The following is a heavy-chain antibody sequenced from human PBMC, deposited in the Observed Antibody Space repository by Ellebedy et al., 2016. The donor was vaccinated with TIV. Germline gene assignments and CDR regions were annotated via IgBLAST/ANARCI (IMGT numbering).Heavy chain of an antibody. CDR3: ARDQSTAVFDH. D-gene: IGHD1-1*01. Sequence: AASVKVSCKTSGYNFIDYGVSWVRQAPGQGLEWMGWISAYYGSTTYAQSLQGRVTLTRDTSTSTIYMELRSLRFDDTAVYYCARDQSTAVFDHWGQGTLITVSS. CDR2: ISAYYGST. V-gene: IGHV1-18*01. CDR1: GYNFIDYG. J-gene: IGHJ4*02.